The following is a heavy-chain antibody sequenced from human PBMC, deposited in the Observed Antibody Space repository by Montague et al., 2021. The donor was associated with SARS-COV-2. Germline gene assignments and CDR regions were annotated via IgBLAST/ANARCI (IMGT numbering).Heavy chain of an antibody. CDR3: ARHLRDTTGTSNMYRYAMDV. D-gene: IGHD5-18*01. V-gene: IGHV4-59*08. CDR2: IYYSGST. J-gene: IGHJ6*02. CDR1: GGSISNYS. Sequence: SETLSLTCSVSGGSISNYSWSWIRQSPGKGLEWIGYIYYSGSTNYNPSLTSRVTMSVDTSKNQFSLKLTSVTAADTAVYYCARHLRDTTGTSNMYRYAMDVWGQGTTVTVSS.